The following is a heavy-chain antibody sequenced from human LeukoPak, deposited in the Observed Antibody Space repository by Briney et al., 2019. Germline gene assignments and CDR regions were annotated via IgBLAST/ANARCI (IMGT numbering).Heavy chain of an antibody. J-gene: IGHJ6*02. CDR3: ALQGFDF. V-gene: IGHV3-30-3*01. Sequence: GGSLRLSCAASGFTFSTYAMDWVRQAPGEGLEWVAVISFDGTTKNYADSLKGRFTISRDNSKNMVYLQMDNLRPEDTAVYYCALQGFDFWGQGTTVTVSS. CDR1: GFTFSTYA. CDR2: ISFDGTTK. D-gene: IGHD3-9*01.